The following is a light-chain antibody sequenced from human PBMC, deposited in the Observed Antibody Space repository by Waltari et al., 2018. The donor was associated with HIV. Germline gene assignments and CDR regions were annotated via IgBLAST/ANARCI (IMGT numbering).Light chain of an antibody. CDR2: AAS. CDR1: QGISSY. J-gene: IGKJ3*01. Sequence: DIQLTQSPSFLSASVGDRVTITCRASQGISSYLAWYQQKPGKAPKLLLYAASTLQSGVPSRFSGSGSGTEFTLTISSLQPEDFATYYCQQLNSYPPPFGPGTKVDIK. V-gene: IGKV1-9*01. CDR3: QQLNSYPPP.